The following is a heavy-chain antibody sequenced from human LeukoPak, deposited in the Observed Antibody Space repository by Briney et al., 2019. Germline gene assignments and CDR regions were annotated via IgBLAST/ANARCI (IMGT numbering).Heavy chain of an antibody. V-gene: IGHV1-18*01. CDR3: ARDRLPGYSSSWSFDY. Sequence: ASVKVSCKASGYTFTSYGISWVRQAPGQGLEWMGWISAYNGNTNYAQKLQGRVTMTTDTSTSTAYMELRSLRSDDTAVYYCARDRLPGYSSSWSFDYWGQGTLVTVSS. J-gene: IGHJ4*02. D-gene: IGHD6-13*01. CDR2: ISAYNGNT. CDR1: GYTFTSYG.